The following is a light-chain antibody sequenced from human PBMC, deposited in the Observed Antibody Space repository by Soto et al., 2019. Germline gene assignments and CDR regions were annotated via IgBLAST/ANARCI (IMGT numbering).Light chain of an antibody. V-gene: IGKV3D-15*01. Sequence: DIVLTQSPCTLSLSPGERAALSCRASQSLSNNFLAWHQQQRGHAPSLLISGASKRATGIPARFSGGGAGTEDTLTISSLQAEDAAVDYCRQQNKWPITFGQGTRVEIK. CDR3: RQQNKWPIT. CDR2: GAS. J-gene: IGKJ5*01. CDR1: QSLSNN.